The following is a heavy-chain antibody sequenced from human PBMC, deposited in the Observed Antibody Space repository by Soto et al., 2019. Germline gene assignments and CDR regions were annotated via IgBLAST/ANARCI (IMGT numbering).Heavy chain of an antibody. CDR2: ISSSGSSI. Sequence: GGSLRLSCAASGFTFSDYYMSWISQAPGKGLEWVSYISSSGSSIYYADSVKGRFTIPRDNAKNSLYLQMNSLRDEDTAVYYCARETHATYYTVDYWGQGTLVTVSS. V-gene: IGHV3-11*04. CDR3: ARETHATYYTVDY. J-gene: IGHJ4*02. CDR1: GFTFSDYY. D-gene: IGHD1-26*01.